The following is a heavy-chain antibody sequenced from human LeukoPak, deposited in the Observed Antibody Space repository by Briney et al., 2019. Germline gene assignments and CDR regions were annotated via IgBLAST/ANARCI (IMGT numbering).Heavy chain of an antibody. Sequence: GRSLRLSCAASEFTFRNYGMHWVRQAPGKGLEWVTFIRYDGSDTYYADSVKGRFTISRDNSKNSLYLQMNSLRTEDTALYYCAKDIVPAARTYYSDYWGQGTLVTVSS. CDR3: AKDIVPAARTYYSDY. J-gene: IGHJ4*02. V-gene: IGHV3-30*02. CDR2: IRYDGSDT. CDR1: EFTFRNYG. D-gene: IGHD2-2*01.